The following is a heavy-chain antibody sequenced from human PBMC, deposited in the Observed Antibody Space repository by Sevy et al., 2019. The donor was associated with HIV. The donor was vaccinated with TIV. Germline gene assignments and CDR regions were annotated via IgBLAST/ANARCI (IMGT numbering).Heavy chain of an antibody. CDR1: GFTFSTYS. Sequence: GGSLRLSCATSGFTFSTYSMNWVHQAPGKGLEWVSSISRSSTYIYYIDSVKGRFTLSRDNARNSLYLQMNSLRVDDTAVYYCARDSGYTGYDWGQGTLVTVSS. J-gene: IGHJ4*02. D-gene: IGHD5-12*01. CDR3: ARDSGYTGYD. CDR2: ISRSSTYI. V-gene: IGHV3-21*01.